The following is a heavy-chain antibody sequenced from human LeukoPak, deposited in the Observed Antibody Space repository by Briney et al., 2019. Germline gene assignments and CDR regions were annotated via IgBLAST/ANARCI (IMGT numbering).Heavy chain of an antibody. CDR1: GFTFSTYW. CDR3: VRGLDSYSYAYGLY. V-gene: IGHV3-74*01. D-gene: IGHD5-18*01. Sequence: PGGSLRLSCAASGFTFSTYWMHWVRQAPGKGLVWVSRIDGDGSDTNFADSVKGRFTISRDNAKNTVSLQMNSLRVEDTAVYYCVRGLDSYSYAYGLYWGQGTLVTVFS. CDR2: IDGDGSDT. J-gene: IGHJ4*02.